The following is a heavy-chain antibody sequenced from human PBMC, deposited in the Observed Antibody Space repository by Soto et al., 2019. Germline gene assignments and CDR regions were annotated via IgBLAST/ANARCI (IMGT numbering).Heavy chain of an antibody. J-gene: IGHJ4*02. CDR3: ARDFTVDYYDSSGYSGY. D-gene: IGHD3-22*01. CDR2: ISGSGGST. Sequence: EVQLLESGGGLVQPGGSLRLSCAASGFTFSSYAMSWVRQAPGKGLEWVSAISGSGGSTYYADSVKGRFTISRDNAKNSLYLQMNSLRDEDTAVYYCARDFTVDYYDSSGYSGYWGQGTLVTVSS. CDR1: GFTFSSYA. V-gene: IGHV3-23*01.